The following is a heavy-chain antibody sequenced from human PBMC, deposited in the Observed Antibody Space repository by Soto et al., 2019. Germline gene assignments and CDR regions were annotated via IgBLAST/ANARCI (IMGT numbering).Heavy chain of an antibody. V-gene: IGHV5-51*01. J-gene: IGHJ4*02. Sequence: GESLKISCKGSGYTFISYWIAWVRQKPGKGLEWMGMIYPGDSDTRYSPSFQGQVTISADKSTNIAYLQWSSLEASDTAVYYCARIIAASGTGFDYWGQGTLVTVSS. D-gene: IGHD3-16*02. CDR1: GYTFISYW. CDR3: ARIIAASGTGFDY. CDR2: IYPGDSDT.